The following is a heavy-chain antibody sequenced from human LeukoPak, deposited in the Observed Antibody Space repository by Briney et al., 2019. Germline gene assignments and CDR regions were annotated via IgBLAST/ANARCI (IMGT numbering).Heavy chain of an antibody. CDR2: ISAYNGNT. V-gene: IGHV1-18*01. D-gene: IGHD3-10*01. J-gene: IGHJ5*02. CDR1: GYTFTSYG. Sequence: ASVKVSCKASGYTFTSYGISWVRQAPGQGLEWMGWISAYNGNTNYAQKLQGRDTMTTDTSTSTAYMELRSLRSDDTAVYYCARDFQLVRGILWFDPWGEGTLVAVSS. CDR3: ARDFQLVRGILWFDP.